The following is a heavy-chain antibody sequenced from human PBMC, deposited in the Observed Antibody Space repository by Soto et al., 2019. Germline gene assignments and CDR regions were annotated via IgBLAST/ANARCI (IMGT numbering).Heavy chain of an antibody. CDR3: TAGSTSTKIY. J-gene: IGHJ4*02. Sequence: EVQLVESGGGLVIPGGSLRLYCAASGFTFSNAWLSWGRQAPGKGLEWVGRIKSKTDGGTTDYTAPVKCRFTISRNDTKNTLYMQMNSLKSEDTAVYYCTAGSTSTKIYWGQGTLVSVSS. CDR2: IKSKTDGGTT. CDR1: GFTFSNAW. V-gene: IGHV3-15*01. D-gene: IGHD6-6*01.